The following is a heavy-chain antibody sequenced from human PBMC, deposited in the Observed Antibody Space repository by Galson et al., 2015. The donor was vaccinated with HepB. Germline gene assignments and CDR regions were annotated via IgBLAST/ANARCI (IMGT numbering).Heavy chain of an antibody. Sequence: SVKVSCKVSGYTFTTYLINWVRQSTGQGLEWMGWMDPYSDNTNYAQRFQGRVTMTMSTPIDTAYMELRSLRPDDTAVYFCATGRKGGDFENWGQGTLVSVSS. J-gene: IGHJ4*02. CDR3: ATGRKGGDFEN. CDR2: MDPYSDNT. CDR1: GYTFTTYL. D-gene: IGHD1-14*01. V-gene: IGHV1-8*01.